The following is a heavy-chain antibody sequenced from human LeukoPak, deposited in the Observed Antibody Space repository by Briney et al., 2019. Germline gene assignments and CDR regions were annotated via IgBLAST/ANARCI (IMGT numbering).Heavy chain of an antibody. Sequence: GGSLRLSCAASGFTFSSYEMNWVRQAPGKGLEWVSGISGSGGSTYYADSVKGRFTISRDNAKNSLYLQMNSLRAEDTAVYYCARGRITIFGVVIGLDYFDYWGQGTLVTVSS. V-gene: IGHV3-48*03. J-gene: IGHJ4*02. CDR2: ISGSGGST. CDR1: GFTFSSYE. D-gene: IGHD3-3*01. CDR3: ARGRITIFGVVIGLDYFDY.